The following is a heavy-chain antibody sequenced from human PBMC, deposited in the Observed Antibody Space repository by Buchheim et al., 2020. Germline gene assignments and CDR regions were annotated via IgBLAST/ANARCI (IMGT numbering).Heavy chain of an antibody. CDR2: MNLDSGNT. CDR3: ASGYSSGYLYYMDV. CDR1: GYTFTSYD. D-gene: IGHD3-22*01. J-gene: IGHJ6*03. V-gene: IGHV1-8*01. Sequence: QVQLVQSGADVKRPGASVKVSCKASGYTFTSYDINWVRQATGQGLEWMGWMNLDSGNTGYAQKFQGRVTMTRDTSTSTVYMELSSLRSEDTAVYYCASGYSSGYLYYMDVWGKGTT.